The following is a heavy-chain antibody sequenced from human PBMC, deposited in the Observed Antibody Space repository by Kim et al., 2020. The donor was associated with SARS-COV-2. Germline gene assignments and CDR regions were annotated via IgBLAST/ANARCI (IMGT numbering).Heavy chain of an antibody. CDR1: GGSISSGGYY. D-gene: IGHD3-22*01. J-gene: IGHJ6*02. V-gene: IGHV4-31*03. CDR3: ARDLGYYDSSGSPYYYGMDV. Sequence: SETLSLTCTVSGGSISSGGYYWSRIRQHPGKGLEWIGYIYYSGSTYYNPSLKSGVTISVDTSKNQFSLKLSSVTAADTAVYYCARDLGYYDSSGSPYYYGMDVWGQGTTVTVSS. CDR2: IYYSGST.